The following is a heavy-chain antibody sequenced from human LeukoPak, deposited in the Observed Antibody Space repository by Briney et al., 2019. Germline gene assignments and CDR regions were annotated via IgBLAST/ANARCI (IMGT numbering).Heavy chain of an antibody. CDR2: ISSSSSYI. Sequence: PGGSLRLSCAASGFTFSSYSMNWVRQAPGKGLEWVSSISSSSSYIYYADSVKGRFTISRDNAKNSLYLQMNSLRAEDTAVYYCARDYLQGIYGDYGGFDYWGQGTLVTVSS. J-gene: IGHJ4*02. V-gene: IGHV3-21*01. CDR3: ARDYLQGIYGDYGGFDY. CDR1: GFTFSSYS. D-gene: IGHD4-17*01.